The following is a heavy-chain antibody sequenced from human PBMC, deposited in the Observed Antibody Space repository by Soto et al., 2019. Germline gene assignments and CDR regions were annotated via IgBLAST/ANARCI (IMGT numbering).Heavy chain of an antibody. J-gene: IGHJ4*02. V-gene: IGHV3-23*01. D-gene: IGHD3-22*01. CDR3: AKDPTSYDSSAQFDS. CDR2: ISGGGGST. CDR1: GFSFSIYA. Sequence: EVQLLESGGRLVQPGGSLRLSCAASGFSFSIYAMNWVRQSPGKGLDWVSGISGGGGSTYHADSVKGRFTISRDNSKNTLYLQMNSLRAENTAVYYCAKDPTSYDSSAQFDSWGQGTLVTVSS.